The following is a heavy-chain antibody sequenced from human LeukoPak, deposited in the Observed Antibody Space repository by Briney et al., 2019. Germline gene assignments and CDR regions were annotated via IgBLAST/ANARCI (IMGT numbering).Heavy chain of an antibody. CDR2: IYSGGKT. Sequence: PGGSLRLSCAASGFTVSSNFLSWVRQAPGKGLEWVSVIYSGGKTYYADSMKGRFTISRDNSKNTLYLQMNSLRAEDTAVYYCARGADRWNYFDYWGQGTLVTVSS. V-gene: IGHV3-53*01. CDR1: GFTVSSNF. J-gene: IGHJ4*02. CDR3: ARGADRWNYFDY. D-gene: IGHD4-23*01.